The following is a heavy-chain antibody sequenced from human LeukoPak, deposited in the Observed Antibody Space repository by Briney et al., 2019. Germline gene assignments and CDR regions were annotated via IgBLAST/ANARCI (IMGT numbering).Heavy chain of an antibody. D-gene: IGHD3-22*01. J-gene: IGHJ4*02. V-gene: IGHV4-34*01. CDR3: ARASRYYYDSSGSHGDY. CDR2: IKQSGSH. Sequence: SETLSLTCAVYGGSFSGYYWSWIRQPPGKGLEWNGEIKQSGSHNYNPSLKSRVTISVDTSKNQCSLKLSAVTAADTAVYYCARASRYYYDSSGSHGDYWGQGTLVTVSS. CDR1: GGSFSGYY.